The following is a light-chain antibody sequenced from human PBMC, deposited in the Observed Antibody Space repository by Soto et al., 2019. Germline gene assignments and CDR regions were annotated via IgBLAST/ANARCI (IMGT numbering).Light chain of an antibody. CDR3: AAWDDSLNGPM. CDR1: SSNIGGNT. CDR2: SNN. V-gene: IGLV1-44*01. J-gene: IGLJ3*02. Sequence: QSVLTQPPSASGTPGQRVTTSCSGSSSNIGGNTVNWFQQLPGTAPKLLIYSNNQRPSGVPDRFSASKSGTSASLAISGLQSEDEADYFCAAWDDSLNGPMFGGGTKVTVL.